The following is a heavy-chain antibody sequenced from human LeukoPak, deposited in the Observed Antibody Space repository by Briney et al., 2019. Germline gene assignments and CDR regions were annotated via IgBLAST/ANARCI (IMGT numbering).Heavy chain of an antibody. J-gene: IGHJ6*03. V-gene: IGHV1-2*02. CDR1: GYTFTGYY. Sequence: GASVKLSCKASGYTFTGYYMHWVRHGPGQGLAWMGWINPNRGGTNYAQKLQGRVTMTTDTSTSTAYMELRSLRSDHTAVYYCARGTSDSSGWYKRYYYYYTYGWGKRTTVTVSS. D-gene: IGHD6-19*01. CDR3: ARGTSDSSGWYKRYYYYYTYG. CDR2: INPNRGGT.